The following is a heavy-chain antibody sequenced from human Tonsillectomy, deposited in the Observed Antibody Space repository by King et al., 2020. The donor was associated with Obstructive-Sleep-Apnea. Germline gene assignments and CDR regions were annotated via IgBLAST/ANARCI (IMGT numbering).Heavy chain of an antibody. V-gene: IGHV3-21*01. CDR2: IRSSSNYI. CDR1: GFTFSSYS. D-gene: IGHD3-10*01. CDR3: ARANGSGSYWH. Sequence: DVQLVESGGGLVKPGGSLRLSCAASGFTFSSYSMNWVRQAPGKGLEWVSSIRSSSNYIYCADSVKGRFTISRGNAKNSLYLQMNSLRAEDTAVYYCARANGSGSYWHWGQGTLVTVSS. J-gene: IGHJ4*02.